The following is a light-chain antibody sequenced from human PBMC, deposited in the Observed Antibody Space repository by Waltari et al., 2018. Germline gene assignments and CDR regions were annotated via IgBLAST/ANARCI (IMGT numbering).Light chain of an antibody. J-gene: IGLJ3*02. CDR1: TSNTGAGYD. Sequence: QSVLTQPPSVSGAPGQRVTVSCTGSTSNTGAGYDVQWYQQFPGRAPRLVIYANAYRPYGVPNRSSATMSGSSAYRAITGLQAEDEADCYCQACDKILSAWVFGGGTKVTVL. CDR3: QACDKILSAWV. CDR2: ANA. V-gene: IGLV1-40*01.